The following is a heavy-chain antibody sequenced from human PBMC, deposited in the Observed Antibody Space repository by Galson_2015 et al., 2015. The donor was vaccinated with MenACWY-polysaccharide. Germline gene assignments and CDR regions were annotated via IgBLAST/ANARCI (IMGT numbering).Heavy chain of an antibody. J-gene: IGHJ4*02. V-gene: IGHV3-23*01. CDR1: GFTFSSSS. CDR2: ISSSGANT. Sequence: SLRLSCAASGFTFSSSSMNWVRQDPGKGLEWVSAISSSGANTYYADSVEGRFTISRDNSRNTLYLQMNSLRAEDTAVYHCVKSGLGDLGTTMVRGVDYWGRRTLATVSS. D-gene: IGHD3-10*01. CDR3: VKSGLGDLGTTMVRGVDY.